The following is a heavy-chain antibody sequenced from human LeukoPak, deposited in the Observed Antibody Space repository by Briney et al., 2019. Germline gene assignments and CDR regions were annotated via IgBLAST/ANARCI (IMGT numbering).Heavy chain of an antibody. CDR2: TYYRSKWYN. CDR3: ARGRKQLVPRKFPRYYFDY. D-gene: IGHD6-6*01. J-gene: IGHJ4*02. V-gene: IGHV6-1*01. Sequence: SQTLSLTCAISGDSVSSNSAAWNWIRQSPSRGLEWLGRTYYRSKWYNDYAVSVKSRITINPDTSKNQFSLKLSSVTAADTAVYYCARGRKQLVPRKFPRYYFDYWGQGTLVTVSS. CDR1: GDSVSSNSAA.